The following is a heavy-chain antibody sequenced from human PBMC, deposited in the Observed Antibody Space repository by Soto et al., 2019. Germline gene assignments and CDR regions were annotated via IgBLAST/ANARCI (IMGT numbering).Heavy chain of an antibody. J-gene: IGHJ6*02. Sequence: YFSWIRQPPWKGLEWIGEINHSGSTDYNPSLKSRVTISVDTSKNQFSLKLSSVTAADTAVYYCARGKGGSDYDFWSGYYAARPGHARGYYYGMDVWGQGTTVTVSS. V-gene: IGHV4-34*01. CDR3: ARGKGGSDYDFWSGYYAARPGHARGYYYGMDV. CDR2: INHSGST. CDR1: Y. D-gene: IGHD3-3*01.